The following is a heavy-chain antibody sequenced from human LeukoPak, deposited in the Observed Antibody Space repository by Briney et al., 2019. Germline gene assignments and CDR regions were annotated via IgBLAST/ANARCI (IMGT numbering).Heavy chain of an antibody. J-gene: IGHJ6*03. D-gene: IGHD5/OR15-5a*01. CDR1: GGSISSGGYY. CDR2: ICHSGST. V-gene: IGHV4-30-2*01. CDR3: ARDPFTFNLYDSGYYMDV. Sequence: SQTLSLTCTVSGGSISSGGYYWSWIRQPPGKGLEWIGYICHSGSTYYNPSLKSRVTISVDRSKNQFSLKLSSVTAADTAVYYCARDPFTFNLYDSGYYMDVWGKGTTVTVSS.